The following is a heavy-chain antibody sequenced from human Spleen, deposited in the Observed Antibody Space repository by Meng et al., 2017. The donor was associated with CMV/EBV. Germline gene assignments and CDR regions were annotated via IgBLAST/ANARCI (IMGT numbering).Heavy chain of an antibody. J-gene: IGHJ3*02. CDR3: ARIPYCSGGSCNDAFDI. CDR1: GFSLRNARVG. Sequence: SGPTLVKPTETRTLTCTVSGFSLRNARVGVSWIRQPPGKALEWLAHVFSDGDKSYSTSLKSRLTISKDTSKSQVVLTMTNLYPVDTATYYCARIPYCSGGSCNDAFDIWGQGTMVTVSS. D-gene: IGHD2-15*01. V-gene: IGHV2-26*01. CDR2: VFSDGDK.